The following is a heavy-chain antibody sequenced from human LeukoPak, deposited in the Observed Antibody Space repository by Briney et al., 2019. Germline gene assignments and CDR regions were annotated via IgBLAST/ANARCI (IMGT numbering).Heavy chain of an antibody. CDR3: ARVSGSYDILTGYGGGLFDY. D-gene: IGHD3-9*01. V-gene: IGHV5-51*01. CDR2: IYPGDSDT. J-gene: IGHJ4*02. CDR1: GYSFTSYW. Sequence: GESLNLSCKGSGYSFTSYWIGWVRQMPGKGLEWMGIIYPGDSDTRYSPSFQGQVTISADKSISTAYLQWSSLKASDTAMYYCARVSGSYDILTGYGGGLFDYWGQGTLVTVSS.